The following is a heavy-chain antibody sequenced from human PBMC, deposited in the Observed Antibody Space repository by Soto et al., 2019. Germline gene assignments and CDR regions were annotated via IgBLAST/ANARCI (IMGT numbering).Heavy chain of an antibody. CDR2: IDPVDSHT. D-gene: IGHD6-19*01. V-gene: IGHV5-10-1*03. J-gene: IGHJ3*01. Sequence: EVQPVQSGAAVKKPGESLTISCKGSGYSFTSFWITWVRQMPGKGLEWMGRIDPVDSHTNYSPSVQGHVTISTDKSIRTAYLHWSSLKASDTAMYYCARRVAGVKTFDVWGQGTMVTGSS. CDR3: ARRVAGVKTFDV. CDR1: GYSFTSFW.